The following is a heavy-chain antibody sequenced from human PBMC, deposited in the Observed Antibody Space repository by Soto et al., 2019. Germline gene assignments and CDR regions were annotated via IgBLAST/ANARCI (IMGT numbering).Heavy chain of an antibody. V-gene: IGHV4-59*08. CDR1: GGSISSYF. D-gene: IGHD6-13*01. CDR2: IYKSGST. Sequence: SETLSLTCTVSGGSISSYFWSWIRQPPGKGLEWIGEIYKSGSTDYNPSLKSRFTISADTSKNQFSLRLSSVTAADTAVYYFARRIRSWYAFHIWGPGTMVTVS. J-gene: IGHJ3*02. CDR3: ARRIRSWYAFHI.